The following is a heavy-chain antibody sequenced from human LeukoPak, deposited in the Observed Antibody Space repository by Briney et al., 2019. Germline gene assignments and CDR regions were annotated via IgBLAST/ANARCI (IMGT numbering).Heavy chain of an antibody. D-gene: IGHD5-18*01. J-gene: IGHJ4*02. CDR1: GLTFSDFW. V-gene: IGHV3-74*01. CDR3: APGHSSGYAY. CDR2: VKGDGRTT. Sequence: GGSLTLSCAASGLTFSDFWMHWVRQPPGKGLVWVALVKGDGRTTIYAHSVTGRCTISRDNAKNTSYLQMNSLRADDSGVYYCAPGHSSGYAYWGQGVLVPVSS.